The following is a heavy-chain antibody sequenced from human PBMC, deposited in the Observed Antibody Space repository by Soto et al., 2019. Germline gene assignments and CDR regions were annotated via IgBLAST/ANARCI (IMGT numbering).Heavy chain of an antibody. J-gene: IGHJ5*02. CDR2: ISAYNGNT. V-gene: IGHV1-18*01. Sequence: QVQLVQSGAEVKKPGASVKVSCKASGYTFTSYGISWVRQAPGQGLEWMGWISAYNGNTNYAQKLQGRVTMTTDTATSTAYMELRSLRSDDTAVYYCARDPYSWNYRSWFDPWGQGTLVTVSS. CDR1: GYTFTSYG. CDR3: ARDPYSWNYRSWFDP. D-gene: IGHD1-7*01.